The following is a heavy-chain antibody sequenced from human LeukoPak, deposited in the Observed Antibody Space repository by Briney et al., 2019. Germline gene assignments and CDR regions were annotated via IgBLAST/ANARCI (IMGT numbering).Heavy chain of an antibody. CDR2: IYYSGST. D-gene: IGHD1-1*01. Sequence: SETLSLTCTVSGGSISSYYWSWIRQPPGKGLEWIGYIYYSGSTNYNPSLKSRVTISVDTSKNQFSLKLSSVTAADTAVYYCARAIQTYYFDYWGQGTLVTVSS. CDR3: ARAIQTYYFDY. CDR1: GGSISSYY. J-gene: IGHJ4*02. V-gene: IGHV4-59*01.